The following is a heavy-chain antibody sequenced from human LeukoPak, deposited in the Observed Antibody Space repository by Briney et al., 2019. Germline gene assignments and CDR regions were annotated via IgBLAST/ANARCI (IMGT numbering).Heavy chain of an antibody. D-gene: IGHD6-6*01. CDR2: IKQDGSEK. CDR3: ARDPLSIAARPYYFDY. V-gene: IGHV3-7*01. J-gene: IGHJ4*02. CDR1: GFTFSSYW. Sequence: GGSLRLSCAASGFTFSSYWMSWVRQAPGKGLEWVANIKQDGSEKYYVDSVKGRFTISRDNAKNSLYLQMNSLRAEDTAVYYCARDPLSIAARPYYFDYWGQGTLVTVSS.